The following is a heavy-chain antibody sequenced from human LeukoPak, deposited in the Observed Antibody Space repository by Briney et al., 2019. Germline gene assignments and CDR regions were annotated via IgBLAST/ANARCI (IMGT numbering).Heavy chain of an antibody. Sequence: ASVKVSCKASGYTFTSYGISWVRQAPGQGLEWMGWINPNSGGTNYAQKFQGRVTMTRDTSISTAYMELSRLRSDDTAVYYCATRTDSSGYIDAFDIWGQGTMVTVSS. J-gene: IGHJ3*02. CDR1: GYTFTSYG. D-gene: IGHD3-22*01. CDR2: INPNSGGT. CDR3: ATRTDSSGYIDAFDI. V-gene: IGHV1-2*02.